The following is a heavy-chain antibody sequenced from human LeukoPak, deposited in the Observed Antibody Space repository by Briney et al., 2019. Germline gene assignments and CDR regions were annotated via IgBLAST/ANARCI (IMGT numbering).Heavy chain of an antibody. Sequence: GRSLRLSCAGSGFTFSSYGMHWVRQAPGKGLEWVAVISYDGSNKYYADSVKGRFTISRDNSKNTLYLQMNNLRAEDTAVYYCAKDDCSSTSCYMGYYFDYWGQGTLVTVSS. CDR2: ISYDGSNK. CDR1: GFTFSSYG. CDR3: AKDDCSSTSCYMGYYFDY. J-gene: IGHJ4*02. V-gene: IGHV3-30*18. D-gene: IGHD2-2*02.